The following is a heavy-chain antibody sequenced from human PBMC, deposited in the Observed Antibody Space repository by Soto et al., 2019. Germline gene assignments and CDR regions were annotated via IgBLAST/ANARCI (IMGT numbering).Heavy chain of an antibody. Sequence: PSETLSLTCAVYGGSFSGYYWSWIRQPPGKGLEWIGEINHSGSTNYNPSLKSRVTISVDKSKNHFSLKLSSVTAADTAVYYCARSPRSIAAGGIDFWGQGILVTVSS. V-gene: IGHV4-34*01. J-gene: IGHJ4*01. D-gene: IGHD6-13*01. CDR1: GGSFSGYY. CDR2: INHSGST. CDR3: ARSPRSIAAGGIDF.